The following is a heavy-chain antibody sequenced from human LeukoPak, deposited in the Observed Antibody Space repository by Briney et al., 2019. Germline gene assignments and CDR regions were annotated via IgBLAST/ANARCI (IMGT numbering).Heavy chain of an antibody. V-gene: IGHV1-46*01. CDR1: GYTFTSYY. Sequence: ASVKVSCKASGYTFTSYYMHWVRQAPGQGLEWMGIINPSGGSTSYAQKFQGRVTMTRDTSTSTVYMELSSLRSEDTAVYYCARGHYYYDSSGLEYFQHWGQGTLVTVSS. CDR2: INPSGGST. D-gene: IGHD3-22*01. J-gene: IGHJ1*01. CDR3: ARGHYYYDSSGLEYFQH.